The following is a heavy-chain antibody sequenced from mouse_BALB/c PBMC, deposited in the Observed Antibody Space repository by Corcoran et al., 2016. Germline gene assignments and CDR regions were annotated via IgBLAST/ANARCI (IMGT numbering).Heavy chain of an antibody. CDR2: INPYNGAT. J-gene: IGHJ3*01. Sequence: EVQLQQSGPELGKPGASVKISCKASGYSFTGYYMHWVKQSHVKSLEWIGRINPYNGATSYNQNFKDKASLTVDKSSSTAYMELHSLTSEDSAVYYCARSGGNSAWFAYWGQGTLVTVSA. CDR3: ARSGGNSAWFAY. D-gene: IGHD2-1*01. CDR1: GYSFTGYY. V-gene: IGHV1-26*01.